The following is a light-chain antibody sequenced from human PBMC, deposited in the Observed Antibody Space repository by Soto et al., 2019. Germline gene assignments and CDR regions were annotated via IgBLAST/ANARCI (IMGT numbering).Light chain of an antibody. CDR3: SSYTSSNTHV. V-gene: IGLV2-14*03. CDR2: DVS. J-gene: IGLJ1*01. CDR1: SSDVGGYNY. Sequence: QSVLTQPASVSGSPGQSITISCTGTSSDVGGYNYVSWYQQHPDKAPKLMIYDVSNRPSGVSNRFSGSKSGNTASLTISGLQAEDEADYYCSSYTSSNTHVFGTGTKLTVL.